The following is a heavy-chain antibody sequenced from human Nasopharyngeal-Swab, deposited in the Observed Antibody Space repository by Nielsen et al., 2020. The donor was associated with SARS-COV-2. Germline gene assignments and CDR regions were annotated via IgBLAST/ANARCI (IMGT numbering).Heavy chain of an antibody. V-gene: IGHV3-11*01. CDR2: ISGSGSTI. D-gene: IGHD2-15*01. J-gene: IGHJ5*01. Sequence: GESLKISCAASGFTFSDYYMSWIRQAPGKGLEGVSYISGSGSTIYYADSVKGRFTISRDNAKNSLYLQMNSLRAEDTAIYHCARQTIYSFGWFDFWGQGNLVTVSS. CDR1: GFTFSDYY. CDR3: ARQTIYSFGWFDF.